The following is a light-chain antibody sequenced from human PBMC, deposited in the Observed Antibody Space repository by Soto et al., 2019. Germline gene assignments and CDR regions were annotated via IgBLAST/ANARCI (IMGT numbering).Light chain of an antibody. V-gene: IGLV2-14*01. Sequence: QSVLADRVSGGRAADRTRISWWTRPIRDLAIYNYVYWYQQQPGKAPKLMIYQVTNRPSGVSNRFSGSRSGNTATLTISPLPTEYDAAYHCRSYRDSGNSVLGAGTTVTGL. CDR3: RSYRDSGNSV. CDR1: IRDLAIYNY. CDR2: QVT. J-gene: IGLJ1*01.